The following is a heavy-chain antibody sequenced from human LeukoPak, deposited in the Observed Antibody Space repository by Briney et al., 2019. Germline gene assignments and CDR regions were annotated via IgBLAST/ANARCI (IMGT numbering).Heavy chain of an antibody. CDR1: GGTFSSYG. CDR2: IIPILGIA. CDR3: ARQYYYDSSGYYWDY. D-gene: IGHD3-22*01. V-gene: IGHV1-69*04. J-gene: IGHJ4*02. Sequence: ASVNVSCKASGGTFSSYGISWVRPAPGQGLEWVGRIIPILGIANYAQKFQGRVTITADKSTSTAYMELSSLRSEDTAVYYCARQYYYDSSGYYWDYWGQGTLVTVSS.